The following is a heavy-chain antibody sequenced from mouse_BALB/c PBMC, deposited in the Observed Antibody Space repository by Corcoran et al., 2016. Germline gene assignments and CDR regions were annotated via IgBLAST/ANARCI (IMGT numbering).Heavy chain of an antibody. Sequence: EVQLQQSGPELMKPGDSVKISCKASGYTFTNYNIHWVRQSHGKSLEWIGYIFPYNGGTGYNQKFKSKATLTVDNSSSTSYMELLSLRSEDSAVYYCARYMITTYAMDYWGQGTSVPVSP. CDR3: ARYMITTYAMDY. V-gene: IGHV1S29*02. CDR2: IFPYNGGT. D-gene: IGHD2-4*01. CDR1: GYTFTNYN. J-gene: IGHJ4*01.